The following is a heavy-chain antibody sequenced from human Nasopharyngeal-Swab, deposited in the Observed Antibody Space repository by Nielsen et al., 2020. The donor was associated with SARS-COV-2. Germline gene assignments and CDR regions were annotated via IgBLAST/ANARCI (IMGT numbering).Heavy chain of an antibody. D-gene: IGHD5-12*01. J-gene: IGHJ6*02. Sequence: GGSLRLSCAASGFTFSSYAMSWVRQAPGKGLEWVSAISGSGGSTYYADSVKGRFTISRDNSKNTLYLQMNSLRAEDTAVYYCARDFMVARGAHYYYGMDVWGQGTTVTVSS. CDR2: ISGSGGST. CDR3: ARDFMVARGAHYYYGMDV. CDR1: GFTFSSYA. V-gene: IGHV3-23*01.